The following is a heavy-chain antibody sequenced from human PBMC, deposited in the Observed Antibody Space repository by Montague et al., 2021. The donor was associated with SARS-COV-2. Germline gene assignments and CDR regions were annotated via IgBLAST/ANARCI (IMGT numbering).Heavy chain of an antibody. CDR3: ARTLLDYYGMDV. V-gene: IGHV3-21*01. CDR2: ISRSDAHI. CDR1: GFSFSGYS. J-gene: IGHJ6*02. D-gene: IGHD2/OR15-2a*01. Sequence: SLRLSCAASGFSFSGYSMNWVRQAPGKGLEWVSSISRSDAHIFYADSVKGRFTISRDNSKNTLYLQMNSLRAEDTAVYYCARTLLDYYGMDVWGQGTTVTVSS.